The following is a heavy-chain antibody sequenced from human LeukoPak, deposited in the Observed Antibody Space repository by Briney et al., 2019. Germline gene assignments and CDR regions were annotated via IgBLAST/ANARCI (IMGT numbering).Heavy chain of an antibody. CDR1: GFTFSDYY. D-gene: IGHD3-9*01. V-gene: IGHV3-11*01. CDR2: ISSSGSTI. J-gene: IGHJ4*02. CDR3: ARTVLRYFPGGRYYFDY. Sequence: GGSLRLSCAPSGFTFSDYYMSWIRQAPGRGREWVSYISSSGSTIYYADSVKGRFTISRDNAKNSLYLQMNSLRAEDTAVYYCARTVLRYFPGGRYYFDYWGQGTLVTVSS.